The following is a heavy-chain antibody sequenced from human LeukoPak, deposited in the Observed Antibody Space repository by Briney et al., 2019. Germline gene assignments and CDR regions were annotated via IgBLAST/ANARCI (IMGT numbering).Heavy chain of an antibody. J-gene: IGHJ4*02. CDR2: INHSGST. D-gene: IGHD6-13*01. CDR3: ARRDEPDSSLDY. Sequence: PSETLSLTCAVYGGSFSGYYWSWIRQPPGKGLEWIGEINHSGSTNYNPSLKSRVTISVDTSKNQFSLKLSSVTAADTAVYYCARRDEPDSSLDYWGQGTLVTVSS. CDR1: GGSFSGYY. V-gene: IGHV4-34*01.